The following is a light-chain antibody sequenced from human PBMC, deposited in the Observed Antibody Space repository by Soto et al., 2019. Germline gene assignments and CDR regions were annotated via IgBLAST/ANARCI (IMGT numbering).Light chain of an antibody. V-gene: IGKV1-9*01. J-gene: IGKJ1*01. CDR3: QQFNSYPPT. CDR2: SAS. CDR1: QGIGSF. Sequence: DIQLTQSPSFLSASVGDRVTITCRASQGIGSFLAWYQQKPGKAPRLLIYSASTLQSGVSLRFSGSGSGTEFTPTISSLQSEDFATYYCQQFNSYPPTFGQGTKVEIK.